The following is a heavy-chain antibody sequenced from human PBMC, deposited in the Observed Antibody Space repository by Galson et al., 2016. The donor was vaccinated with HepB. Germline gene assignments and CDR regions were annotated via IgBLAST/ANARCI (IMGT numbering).Heavy chain of an antibody. CDR3: ARGGLTPIIITV. Sequence: ETLSLPCAVYGTTLTDKYWSWIRQTPGRGLEWIAEINHAGRTAYNPSLRSRVAIFVDTSKNQFSLALTSVTAADTGFYYCARGGLTPIIITVWGHGTLVTVS. D-gene: IGHD4-11*01. CDR1: GTTLTDKY. J-gene: IGHJ4*01. CDR2: INHAGRT. V-gene: IGHV4-34*01.